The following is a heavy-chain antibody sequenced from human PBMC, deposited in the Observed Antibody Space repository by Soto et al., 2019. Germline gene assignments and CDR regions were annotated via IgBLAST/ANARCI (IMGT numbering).Heavy chain of an antibody. D-gene: IGHD4-4*01. CDR3: ARDGDGRMTTNPYYYNGMDV. V-gene: IGHV4-59*01. Sequence: PSEPLSLHCAVSGGSISSCYWSWIRQPPGKGLEWIGYVFYTGRANYNASLKSRVSISLDTSNYQFSLKLSSVTAADTAVYYCARDGDGRMTTNPYYYNGMDVWRPGTTVTVSS. J-gene: IGHJ6*02. CDR1: GGSISSCY. CDR2: VFYTGRA.